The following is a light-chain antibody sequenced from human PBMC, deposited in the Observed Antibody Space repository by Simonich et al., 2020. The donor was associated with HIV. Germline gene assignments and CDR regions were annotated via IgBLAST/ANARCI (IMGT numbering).Light chain of an antibody. CDR2: WAS. Sequence: DIVMTQSPDSLAVSLGERATINCKSSRSVLYSSNNKNYLAWYQQKPGQPPKLLIYWASTRESGVPDRFRASGSGTDFTLTVSSLLAEDVAVYYCQQYYTTPPTFGQGTKVEIK. CDR3: QQYYTTPPT. J-gene: IGKJ1*01. CDR1: RSVLYSSNNKNY. V-gene: IGKV4-1*01.